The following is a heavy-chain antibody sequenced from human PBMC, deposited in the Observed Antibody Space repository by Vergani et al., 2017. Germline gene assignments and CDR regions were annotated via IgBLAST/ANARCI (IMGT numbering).Heavy chain of an antibody. Sequence: EVQLVESGGGLVQPGGSLRLSCAASGFTFSSYWMSWVRQAPGKGLEWVANIKQDGSEKYYVDSVKGRFTISRDNAKNSLYLQMNSLRAEDTAVYYCARESWAYYDFWSSYGGTGAFDIWGQGTMVTVSS. D-gene: IGHD3-3*01. CDR3: ARESWAYYDFWSSYGGTGAFDI. J-gene: IGHJ3*02. V-gene: IGHV3-7*01. CDR1: GFTFSSYW. CDR2: IKQDGSEK.